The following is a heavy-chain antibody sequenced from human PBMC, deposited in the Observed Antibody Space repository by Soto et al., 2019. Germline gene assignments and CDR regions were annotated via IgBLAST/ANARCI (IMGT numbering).Heavy chain of an antibody. V-gene: IGHV3-23*01. D-gene: IGHD2-15*01. CDR1: GFTFSSYA. Sequence: GGSLRLSCAASGFTFSSYAMSWVRQAPGEGLEWVSAISGSGGSTYYADSVKGRFTISRDNSKNTRYLQMNSLRAEDTAVYYCAKDLSDIVVVVALYYFDYWGQGTLVTVSS. CDR3: AKDLSDIVVVVALYYFDY. J-gene: IGHJ4*02. CDR2: ISGSGGST.